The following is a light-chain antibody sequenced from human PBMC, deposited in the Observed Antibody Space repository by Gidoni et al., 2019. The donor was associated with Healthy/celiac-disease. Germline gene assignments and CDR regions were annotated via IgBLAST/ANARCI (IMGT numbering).Light chain of an antibody. CDR1: RSDVGGYNY. V-gene: IGLV2-14*01. Sequence: QSALHPPASGSGSPGPAITIPCTGTRSDVGGYNYVSWYQQHPGKAPKLMIYEVSNRPSGVSSRFSVSKSGNTASLTISGLQAEDEAYYYCSSYTSSSTLVFGGGTKLTVL. CDR2: EVS. J-gene: IGLJ2*01. CDR3: SSYTSSSTLV.